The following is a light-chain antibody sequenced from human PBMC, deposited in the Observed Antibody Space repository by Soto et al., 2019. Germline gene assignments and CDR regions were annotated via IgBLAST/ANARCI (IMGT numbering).Light chain of an antibody. CDR2: DAS. J-gene: IGKJ5*01. V-gene: IGKV1-33*01. Sequence: VQMTHAPSSLSASVLYRSTLTFQAIQDIGNYVNCYQQKPGKAPKLMIYDASALESGVASRFSGSGSGTDFTFTISSLQPEDFATYSCLQYYNVPITFGQGTRLEIK. CDR3: LQYYNVPIT. CDR1: QDIGNY.